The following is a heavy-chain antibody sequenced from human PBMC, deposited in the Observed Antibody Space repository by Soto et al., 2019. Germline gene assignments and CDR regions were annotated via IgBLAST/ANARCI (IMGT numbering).Heavy chain of an antibody. D-gene: IGHD1-26*01. V-gene: IGHV1-3*01. J-gene: IGHJ5*02. CDR1: GYTFTSYV. CDR3: ARADGAGFVGP. CDR2: INAGNGNT. Sequence: VASVKVSCQASGYTFTSYVMHWVRQAPGQRLEWMGWINAGNGNTKYSQKFQGRVTITRDTSASTAYMELSSLRSEDTAVYYCARADGAGFVGPWGQGTLVTVSS.